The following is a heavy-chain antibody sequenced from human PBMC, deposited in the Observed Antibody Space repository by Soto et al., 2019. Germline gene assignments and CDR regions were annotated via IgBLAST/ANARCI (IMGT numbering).Heavy chain of an antibody. CDR1: GFTVSSNY. V-gene: IGHV3-66*01. D-gene: IGHD5-12*01. Sequence: EVQLVESGGGLVQPGGSLRLSCAASGFTVSSNYMSWVRQAPGKGLEWVSVIYSGGSTYYADSVKGRFTISRDNSKNTLYLQMNSLRAEDTAVYYCAREVVATVGVAFDIWGQGTMVTVSS. J-gene: IGHJ3*02. CDR3: AREVVATVGVAFDI. CDR2: IYSGGST.